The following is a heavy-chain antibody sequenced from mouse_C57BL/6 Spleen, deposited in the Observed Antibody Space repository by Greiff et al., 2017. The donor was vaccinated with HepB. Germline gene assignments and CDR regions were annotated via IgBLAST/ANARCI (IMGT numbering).Heavy chain of an antibody. J-gene: IGHJ2*01. V-gene: IGHV1-59*01. CDR2: IDPSDSYT. D-gene: IGHD2-10*01. Sequence: QVQLQQPGAELVRPGTSVKLSCKASGYTFTSYWMHWVKQRPGQGLEWIGVIDPSDSYTNYNQKFKGKATLTVDTSSSTAYMQLSSLTSEDSAVYYCARPPYYGNPYYFDYWGQGTTLTVSS. CDR1: GYTFTSYW. CDR3: ARPPYYGNPYYFDY.